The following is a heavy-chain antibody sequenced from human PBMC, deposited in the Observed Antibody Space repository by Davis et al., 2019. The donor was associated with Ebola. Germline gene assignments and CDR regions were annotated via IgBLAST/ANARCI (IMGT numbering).Heavy chain of an antibody. CDR1: GGSISSYY. CDR2: IYYSGST. Sequence: SETLSLTCTVSGGSISSYYWSWIRQPPGKGLEWIGYIYYSGSTNYNPSLKSRVTISVDTPKNQFSLKLSSVTAADTAVYYCARLSCSSTSCYGPDYYYYGMDVWGQGTTVTVSS. D-gene: IGHD2-2*01. J-gene: IGHJ6*02. V-gene: IGHV4-59*08. CDR3: ARLSCSSTSCYGPDYYYYGMDV.